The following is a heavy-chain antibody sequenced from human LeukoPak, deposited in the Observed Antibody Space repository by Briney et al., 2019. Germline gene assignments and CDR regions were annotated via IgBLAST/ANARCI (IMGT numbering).Heavy chain of an antibody. V-gene: IGHV4-59*08. CDR1: GVSISNYY. Sequence: SETLSLTCTVSGVSISNYYWNWIRQPPGKGLEWIGYIYYSGSTNYNPSLKSRVTISVDTSKNQFSLKLSSVTAADTAVYYCARPSSGALFYFDYWGQGTLVTVSS. J-gene: IGHJ4*02. D-gene: IGHD3-10*01. CDR2: IYYSGST. CDR3: ARPSSGALFYFDY.